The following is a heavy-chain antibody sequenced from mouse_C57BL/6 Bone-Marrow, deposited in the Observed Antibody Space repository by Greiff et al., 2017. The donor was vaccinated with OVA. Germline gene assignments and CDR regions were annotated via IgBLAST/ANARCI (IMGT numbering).Heavy chain of an antibody. CDR2: IHPNSGST. J-gene: IGHJ4*01. V-gene: IGHV1-64*01. CDR3: ARPRRRAMDD. Sequence: QVQLKQPGAELVKPGASVKLSCKASGYTFTSYWMHWVKQRPGQGLEWIGMIHPNSGSTNYNEKFKSKATLTVDKSSSTAYMQLSSLTSEDSAVYYCARPRRRAMDDWGQGTSVTGSS. CDR1: GYTFTSYW.